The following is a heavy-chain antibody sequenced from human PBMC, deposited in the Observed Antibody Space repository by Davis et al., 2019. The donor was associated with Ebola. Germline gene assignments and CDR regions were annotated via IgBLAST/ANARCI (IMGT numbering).Heavy chain of an antibody. CDR2: IWYDGSRK. D-gene: IGHD2-15*01. Sequence: GGSLRLSCAASGFTFRSYGMHWVRQAPDKGREWVAVIWYDGSRKYYGDSVKGRFTISRDNSNNLLYLQMNSLRAEDTAVYYCAIPDCSGANCYSVYIKNWGQGTLVTVSS. V-gene: IGHV3-33*01. J-gene: IGHJ4*02. CDR1: GFTFRSYG. CDR3: AIPDCSGANCYSVYIKN.